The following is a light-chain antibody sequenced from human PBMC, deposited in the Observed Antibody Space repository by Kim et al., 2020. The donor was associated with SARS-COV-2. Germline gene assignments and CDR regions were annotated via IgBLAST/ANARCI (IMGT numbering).Light chain of an antibody. V-gene: IGLV2-11*01. J-gene: IGLJ1*01. CDR3: CSYAGSYTLV. Sequence: GQSVTISCTGTSIDVGGYNYVSWYQQHPGNAPKLMIYDVTMRPSGVPDRFSVSKSGNTASLTISGLQAEDEADYYCCSYAGSYTLVFGTGTKVTVL. CDR1: SIDVGGYNY. CDR2: DVT.